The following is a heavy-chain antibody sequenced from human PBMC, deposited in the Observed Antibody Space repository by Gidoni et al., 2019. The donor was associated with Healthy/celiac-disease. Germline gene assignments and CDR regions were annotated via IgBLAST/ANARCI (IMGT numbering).Heavy chain of an antibody. V-gene: IGHV1-8*01. CDR1: GYTFTSYD. Sequence: QVQLVQSGAEVKKPGASVKVSCKASGYTFTSYDINWVRQATGQGLEWMGWMNPNSSNTGYAQKFQGRVTMTRNTSISTAYMELSSLRSEDTAVYYCARWRFGGWLATGSAFDIWGQGTMVTVSS. D-gene: IGHD6-19*01. CDR2: MNPNSSNT. CDR3: ARWRFGGWLATGSAFDI. J-gene: IGHJ3*02.